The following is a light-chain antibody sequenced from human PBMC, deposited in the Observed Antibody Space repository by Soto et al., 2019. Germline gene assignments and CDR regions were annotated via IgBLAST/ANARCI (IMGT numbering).Light chain of an antibody. J-gene: IGKJ1*01. CDR2: DAS. Sequence: EIVLTQSPATLSLSPGERATLSCRASQSVSSYLAWYQQKPGQAPRLLIYDASNRATGIPARFSGSGSGTDSTLTISSLEPGDFAVYYCQQRSNWRRTFGQGTKVEIK. V-gene: IGKV3-11*01. CDR3: QQRSNWRRT. CDR1: QSVSSY.